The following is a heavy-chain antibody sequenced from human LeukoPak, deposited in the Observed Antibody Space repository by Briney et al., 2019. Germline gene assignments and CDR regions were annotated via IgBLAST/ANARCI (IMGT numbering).Heavy chain of an antibody. D-gene: IGHD5-12*01. CDR3: ASYSGRSAYGMDV. CDR2: IYPGDSDT. J-gene: IGHJ6*02. CDR1: GYSFTSYW. V-gene: IGHV5-51*01. Sequence: GESLKISCKGSGYSFTSYWIGWVRQLPGKGLEWMGIIYPGDSDTRYSPSFQGQVTISADKSISTAYLQWSSLKASDTAMYYCASYSGRSAYGMDVWGQGTTVTVSS.